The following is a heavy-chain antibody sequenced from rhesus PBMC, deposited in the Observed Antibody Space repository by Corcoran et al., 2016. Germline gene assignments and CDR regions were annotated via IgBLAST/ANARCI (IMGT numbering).Heavy chain of an antibody. D-gene: IGHD3-3*01. CDR3: ARHGTIFGLVS. J-gene: IGHJ4*01. Sequence: QLQLQESGPGLVKPSETLSVTCAVSGGSISSNYWSWIRQPPGKGLEWFGRIYVRVSSTNYNPSLKSRVTLSVDTSKNQLSLKLSSVTAADTAVYYCARHGTIFGLVSWGQGVLVTVSS. V-gene: IGHV4-169*01. CDR2: IYVRVSST. CDR1: GGSISSNY.